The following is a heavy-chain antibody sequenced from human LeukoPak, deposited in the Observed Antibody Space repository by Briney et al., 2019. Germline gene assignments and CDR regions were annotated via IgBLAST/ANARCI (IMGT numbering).Heavy chain of an antibody. J-gene: IGHJ4*02. D-gene: IGHD2-21*01. V-gene: IGHV3-11*01. CDR1: GFSFSDHY. Sequence: PGGSLRLSCTASGFSFSDHYMTWVRHAPGKGLEGISYITSSGRSTDYADSVKGRFIISRDNAMNSMFLQMSSLRVDDTAVYYCTRDPDYGDPDWGQGTLVTVSS. CDR3: TRDPDYGDPD. CDR2: ITSSGRST.